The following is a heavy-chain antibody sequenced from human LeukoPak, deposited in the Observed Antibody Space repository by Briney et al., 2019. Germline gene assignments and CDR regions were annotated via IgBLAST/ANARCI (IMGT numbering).Heavy chain of an antibody. Sequence: SETLSLTCTVSGGSISSYYWSWIRQPPGKGLEWIGYIYYSGSTNYNPSLKSRVTISIDTSKNQFSLKLSSVTAADTAVYYCARVWITRGFDAFDIWGQGTMVTVSS. V-gene: IGHV4-59*01. CDR1: GGSISSYY. CDR2: IYYSGST. CDR3: ARVWITRGFDAFDI. J-gene: IGHJ3*02. D-gene: IGHD3-16*01.